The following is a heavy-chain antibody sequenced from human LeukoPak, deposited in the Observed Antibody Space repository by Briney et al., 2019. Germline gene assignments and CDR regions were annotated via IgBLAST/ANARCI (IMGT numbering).Heavy chain of an antibody. V-gene: IGHV1-8*03. J-gene: IGHJ4*02. D-gene: IGHD4-17*01. Sequence: ASVKVSCKASGYTFTSYDINWVRQATGQGLEWMGWMNPNSGNTGYAQKSQGRVNITRNTSISTAYMELSSLRFEDTAVYYCARGWGDYNEPVVYWGQGTLVTVSS. CDR2: MNPNSGNT. CDR3: ARGWGDYNEPVVY. CDR1: GYTFTSYD.